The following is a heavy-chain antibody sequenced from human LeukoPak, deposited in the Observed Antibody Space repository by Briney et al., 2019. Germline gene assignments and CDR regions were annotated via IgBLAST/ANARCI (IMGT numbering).Heavy chain of an antibody. CDR3: AREGALTVTKDAFDI. J-gene: IGHJ3*02. Sequence: GGSLRLSCAASGFTFSSYDMTWVRQAPGRGLEWVSSIRPSGDNTYYGDSVKGRFTISRDNAKNSLYLQMNSLRVEDTAVYYCAREGALTVTKDAFDIWGQGTMVTVSS. CDR2: IRPSGDNT. CDR1: GFTFSSYD. D-gene: IGHD4-17*01. V-gene: IGHV3-21*01.